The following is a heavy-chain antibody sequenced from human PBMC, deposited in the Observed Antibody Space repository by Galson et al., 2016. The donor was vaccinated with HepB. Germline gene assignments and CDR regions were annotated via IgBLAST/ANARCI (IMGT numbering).Heavy chain of an antibody. CDR1: GFSFSNAW. J-gene: IGHJ4*02. D-gene: IGHD4-17*01. Sequence: SLRLSCAASGFSFSNAWMNWVRQAPGKGLEWIGRIKSKTDGETTDYTAPVKGRFFISRDDSKNTLYLQMNSLKTEDTAVYYCMTYTVTTPPRRSAWSWDIFPNTPARERRYVDYWGQGTLVTVSS. CDR3: MTYTVTTPPRRSAWSWDIFPNTPARERRYVDY. V-gene: IGHV3-15*01. CDR2: IKSKTDGETT.